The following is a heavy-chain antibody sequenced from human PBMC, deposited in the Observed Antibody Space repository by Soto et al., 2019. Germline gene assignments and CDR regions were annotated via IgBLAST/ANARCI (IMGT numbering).Heavy chain of an antibody. CDR1: GFTFSSYG. D-gene: IGHD3-10*01. CDR2: IWYDGSNK. V-gene: IGHV3-33*01. Sequence: QVQLVESGGGVVQPGRSLRLSCAASGFTFSSYGMHWVRQAPGKGLEWVAVIWYDGSNKYYADSVKGRVTISRDNSKNALYLQMNSLGAEDMAVYYCARDTGRAMVRSYYGMDVWGQGTTVTVSS. CDR3: ARDTGRAMVRSYYGMDV. J-gene: IGHJ6*02.